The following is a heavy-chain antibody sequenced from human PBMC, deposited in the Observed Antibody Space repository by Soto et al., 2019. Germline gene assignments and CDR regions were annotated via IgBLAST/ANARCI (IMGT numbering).Heavy chain of an antibody. CDR1: GYTFTGYY. CDR3: ARAHCRGDCYSGVDY. Sequence: QVQLVQSGAEVKKPGASVKVSCKASGYTFTGYYMHWVRQAPGQGLEWMGWINPNSGGTNYAQKFQGWVTMTRDTSISTAYMELSRLRSDDTAVYYCARAHCRGDCYSGVDYWGQGTLVTVSS. CDR2: INPNSGGT. J-gene: IGHJ4*02. V-gene: IGHV1-2*04. D-gene: IGHD2-21*02.